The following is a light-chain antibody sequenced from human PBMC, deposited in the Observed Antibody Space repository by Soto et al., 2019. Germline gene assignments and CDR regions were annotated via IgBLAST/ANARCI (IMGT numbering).Light chain of an antibody. Sequence: DIQMTQSPSTLSASVGDRVTITCRASQSISSWLAWYQLKPGKAPKLLIYDASSLESVVPSRFSGSGSGTEFTLTISSLQPDDFAPYYGQQYNSYPWTFGQGTKVEIK. J-gene: IGKJ1*01. CDR1: QSISSW. V-gene: IGKV1-5*01. CDR2: DAS. CDR3: QQYNSYPWT.